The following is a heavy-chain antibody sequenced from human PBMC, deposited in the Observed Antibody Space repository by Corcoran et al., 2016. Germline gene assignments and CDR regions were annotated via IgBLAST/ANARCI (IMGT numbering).Heavy chain of an antibody. CDR3: ARVAAVAGTIGYYYYGMDV. Sequence: QLQLQESGPGLVKPSETLSLTCTVSGGSISSSSYYWGWIRQPPGKGLEWIGRIYYSGSTYYNPSLKSRVTISVDTSKNQFSLKLSSVTAADTAVYYCARVAAVAGTIGYYYYGMDVWGQGTTVTVSS. V-gene: IGHV4-39*07. CDR1: GGSISSSSYY. J-gene: IGHJ6*02. D-gene: IGHD6-19*01. CDR2: IYYSGST.